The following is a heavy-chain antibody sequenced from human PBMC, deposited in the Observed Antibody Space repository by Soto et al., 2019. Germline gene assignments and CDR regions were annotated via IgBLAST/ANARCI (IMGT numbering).Heavy chain of an antibody. J-gene: IGHJ4*02. D-gene: IGHD3-10*01. V-gene: IGHV3-53*01. Sequence: EVQLVESGGGLIQPGGSLKLSCAASGFTVGNNYMSWVRQAPGKGLEWVSLIYSTGTTKYADSAKGRFTVSRDNAKNTLYLQVNSLRAEDTAVYYCAKDGRGSGSHYNSFGYWGQGTLVTVSS. CDR1: GFTVGNNY. CDR3: AKDGRGSGSHYNSFGY. CDR2: IYSTGTT.